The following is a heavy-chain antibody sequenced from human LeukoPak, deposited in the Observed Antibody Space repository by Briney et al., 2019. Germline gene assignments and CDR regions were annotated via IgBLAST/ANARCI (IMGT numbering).Heavy chain of an antibody. Sequence: SETLSLTCTVSGGSISYYYWNWIRQPAGKGLEWIGRIYTSGRTYYNPSLKSRVSMSVDTSKNQFSLKLSSVTAADTAVYYCARHQEDYGSGSYSQGGWFDPWGQGTLVTVSS. CDR1: GGSISYYY. V-gene: IGHV4-4*07. CDR2: IYTSGRT. CDR3: ARHQEDYGSGSYSQGGWFDP. J-gene: IGHJ5*02. D-gene: IGHD3-10*01.